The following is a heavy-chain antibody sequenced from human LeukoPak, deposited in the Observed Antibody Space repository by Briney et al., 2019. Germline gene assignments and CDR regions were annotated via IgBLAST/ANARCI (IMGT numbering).Heavy chain of an antibody. CDR1: GYSISSDYY. CDR2: IYHSGST. J-gene: IGHJ4*02. CDR3: ASTDYYDSSGYYRY. D-gene: IGHD3-22*01. V-gene: IGHV4-38-2*02. Sequence: PSETLSLTCTVSGYSISSDYYWGWIRQPPGKGLEWIGRIYHSGSTYYNPSLKSRVTISVDTSKNQFSLKLSSVTAADTAVYYCASTDYYDSSGYYRYWGQGTLVTVSS.